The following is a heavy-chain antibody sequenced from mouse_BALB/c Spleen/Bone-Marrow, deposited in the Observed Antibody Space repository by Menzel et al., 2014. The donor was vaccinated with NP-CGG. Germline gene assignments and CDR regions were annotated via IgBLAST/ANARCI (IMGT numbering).Heavy chain of an antibody. V-gene: IGHV1S81*02. Sequence: QVQLQQPGAELVKPGASVKLSCKASGYTFTSYYMFWVKQRPGQGLEWIGGIYPSNGANNFNEKFKSKATLTVDKSSSTAYMQLSSLTSEDSAVYYCSRGGNFDVMDYWGQGTSVTVSS. CDR3: SRGGNFDVMDY. CDR1: GYTFTSYY. J-gene: IGHJ4*01. CDR2: IYPSNGAN. D-gene: IGHD2-1*01.